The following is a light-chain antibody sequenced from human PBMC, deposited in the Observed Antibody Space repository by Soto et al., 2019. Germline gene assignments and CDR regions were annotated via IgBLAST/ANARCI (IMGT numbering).Light chain of an antibody. V-gene: IGKV3-11*01. CDR3: QQRTNWLT. CDR1: ESVSDY. CDR2: DTS. Sequence: EIVLTQSPATLSLSPGERATLSCRASESVSDYIAWYQQKPGQPPRLVIYDTSNRATGVPARFSGSGSGTDFTLTISSLEPADFAVYYCQQRTNWLTFGGGTKVEIK. J-gene: IGKJ4*01.